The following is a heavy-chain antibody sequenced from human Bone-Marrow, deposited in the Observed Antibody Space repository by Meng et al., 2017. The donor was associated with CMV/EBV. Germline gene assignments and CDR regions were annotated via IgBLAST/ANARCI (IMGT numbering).Heavy chain of an antibody. D-gene: IGHD3-22*01. CDR2: IYYSGST. CDR3: ARGVIINDY. CDR1: GGSVSSGSYY. V-gene: IGHV4-61*01. J-gene: IGHJ4*02. Sequence: SETLSLTCTVSGGSVSSGSYYWSWIRQPPGKGLEWIGYIYYSGSTNYNPSLKSRVTISVDTSKNQFSLKLSSVTAADTAVYYCARGVIINDYWGQGTLVTVSS.